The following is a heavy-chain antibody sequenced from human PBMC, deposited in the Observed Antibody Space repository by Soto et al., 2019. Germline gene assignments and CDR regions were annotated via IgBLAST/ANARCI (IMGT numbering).Heavy chain of an antibody. CDR1: GGTFSSYT. D-gene: IGHD4-17*01. J-gene: IGHJ4*02. CDR3: AREGDDGDYQRPIDS. CDR2: IIPILGIA. V-gene: IGHV1-69*08. Sequence: QVQLVQSGAEVKKPGSSVKVSCKASGGTFSSYTISWVRQAPGQGLEWMGRIIPILGIANYAQKFQGRVTITAEKSTSTAYMELSSMRSEDTAVYYCAREGDDGDYQRPIDSWGQGTLVTVSS.